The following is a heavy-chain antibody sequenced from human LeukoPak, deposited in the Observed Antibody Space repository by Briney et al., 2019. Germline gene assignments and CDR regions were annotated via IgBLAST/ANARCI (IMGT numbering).Heavy chain of an antibody. J-gene: IGHJ4*02. Sequence: PGGSLRLSCAASGFTFSSYWMSWVRQAPGKGLEWVANIKQDGSEKYYVDSVKGRFTISRGNAKNSLYLQMNSLRAEDTAVYYCAREYYDSSGYEDGIDYWGQGTLVTVSS. CDR1: GFTFSSYW. D-gene: IGHD3-22*01. V-gene: IGHV3-7*01. CDR3: AREYYDSSGYEDGIDY. CDR2: IKQDGSEK.